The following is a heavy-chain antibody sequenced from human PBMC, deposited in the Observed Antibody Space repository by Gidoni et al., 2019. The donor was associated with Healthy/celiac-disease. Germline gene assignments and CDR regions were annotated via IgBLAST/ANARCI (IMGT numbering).Heavy chain of an antibody. CDR3: ARRLRETYYYDSSGYREDVDY. D-gene: IGHD3-22*01. J-gene: IGHJ4*02. Sequence: QVQLVQSGAEVKKPGASVKVSCKASGYTFTSYAMHWVRQAPGQRLEWMGWINAGNGNTKYSQKFQGRVTITRDTSASTAYMELSSLRSEDTAVYYCARRLRETYYYDSSGYREDVDYWGQGTLVTVSS. V-gene: IGHV1-3*01. CDR1: GYTFTSYA. CDR2: INAGNGNT.